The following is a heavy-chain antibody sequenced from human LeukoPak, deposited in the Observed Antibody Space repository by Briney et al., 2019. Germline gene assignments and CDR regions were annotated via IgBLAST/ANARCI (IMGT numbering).Heavy chain of an antibody. V-gene: IGHV3-30*02. Sequence: GGSLRLSSAASGFTFSSYGMHWVRQAPGKGLEWVAFIRYDGSNKYYADSVKGRFTISRDNSKNTLYLQMNSLRAKDTAVYYCAKVSSSWYDEDCWGQGTLVTVSS. J-gene: IGHJ4*02. D-gene: IGHD6-13*01. CDR1: GFTFSSYG. CDR2: IRYDGSNK. CDR3: AKVSSSWYDEDC.